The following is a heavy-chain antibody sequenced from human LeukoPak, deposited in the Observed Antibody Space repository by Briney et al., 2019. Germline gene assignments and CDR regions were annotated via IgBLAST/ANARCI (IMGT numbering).Heavy chain of an antibody. CDR1: GFTFSSYA. CDR2: ISYDGSNI. J-gene: IGHJ4*02. D-gene: IGHD2-2*01. V-gene: IGHV3-30*04. CDR3: ARDRVRSVVVPAAPQDY. Sequence: RSGGSLRLSCAASGFTFSSYAMHWVRQAPGQGLEWVAVISYDGSNIYYADSVKGRFTISRDNSMNTLYLQMNSLRAADTAVYYCARDRVRSVVVPAAPQDYWGQGTLVTVSS.